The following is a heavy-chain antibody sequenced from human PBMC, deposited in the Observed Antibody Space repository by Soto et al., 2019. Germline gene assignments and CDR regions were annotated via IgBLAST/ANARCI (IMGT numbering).Heavy chain of an antibody. V-gene: IGHV1-18*01. J-gene: IGHJ4*02. CDR1: RYTFTSYG. D-gene: IGHD3-22*01. CDR3: ASSAIGSGSPILDY. Sequence: ASVQDYFQASRYTFTSYGISWVRQAPGQGLEWMGWIIAYNGNTNYAQKLQGRVTMTTDTSTSTAYMELRSLRSDDTAVYYCASSAIGSGSPILDYWGQGTLVTVSS. CDR2: IIAYNGNT.